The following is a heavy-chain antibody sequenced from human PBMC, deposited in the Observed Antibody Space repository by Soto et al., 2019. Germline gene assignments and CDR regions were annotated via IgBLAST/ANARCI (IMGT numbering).Heavy chain of an antibody. V-gene: IGHV4-4*02. D-gene: IGHD2-2*01. CDR1: GGSISSSNW. Sequence: SETLSLTCAVSGGSISSSNWWSWVRQPPGKGLEWIGEIYHSGSTNYNPSLKSRVTISVDKSKNQFSLKLSSVTAADTAVYYCARVGVGPSTFKYYYYGMDVWGPGTTVT. J-gene: IGHJ6*02. CDR3: ARVGVGPSTFKYYYYGMDV. CDR2: IYHSGST.